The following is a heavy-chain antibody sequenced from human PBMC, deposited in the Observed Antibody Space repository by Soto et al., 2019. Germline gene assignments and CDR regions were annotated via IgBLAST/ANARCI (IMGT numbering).Heavy chain of an antibody. J-gene: IGHJ4*02. Sequence: EVQLVESGGGLVKPGGSLRLSCAASGFTFSSYSMNWVRQAPGKGLEWVSSISSSSSYIYYADSVKGRFTISRDNAKNSLYLQMNSLRAEDTAVYCCARELVRSYYFDCWGQGNLVTVSS. V-gene: IGHV3-21*01. CDR2: ISSSSSYI. CDR3: ARELVRSYYFDC. D-gene: IGHD2-15*01. CDR1: GFTFSSYS.